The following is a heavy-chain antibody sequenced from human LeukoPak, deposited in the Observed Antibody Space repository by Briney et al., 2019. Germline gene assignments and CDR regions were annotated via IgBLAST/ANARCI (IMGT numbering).Heavy chain of an antibody. CDR3: AGEDSSGGGYYFGY. CDR2: ISSSGSTI. D-gene: IGHD3-22*01. Sequence: GGPLRLSCAASGFTFSTYELIWVRQAPGKGLEWISYISSSGSTIYYAVSVKSRFTISRDNAKNSLYLQMNSLRAEDTSFCYCAGEDSSGGGYYFGYWGLGTLVTVSS. V-gene: IGHV3-48*03. CDR1: GFTFSTYE. J-gene: IGHJ4*02.